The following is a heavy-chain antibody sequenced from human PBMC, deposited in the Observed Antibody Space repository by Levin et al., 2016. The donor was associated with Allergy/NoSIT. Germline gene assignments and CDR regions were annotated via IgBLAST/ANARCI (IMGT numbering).Heavy chain of an antibody. V-gene: IGHV4-39*01. Sequence: VRQMPGKGLEWIGSIYYSGSTYYNPSLKSQVTISVDMSNNQFSLNLSSVTAADTAVYYCARQPLTYYYASGSSFDYWGQGTLVTVSS. CDR2: IYYSGST. D-gene: IGHD3-10*01. J-gene: IGHJ4*02. CDR3: ARQPLTYYYASGSSFDY.